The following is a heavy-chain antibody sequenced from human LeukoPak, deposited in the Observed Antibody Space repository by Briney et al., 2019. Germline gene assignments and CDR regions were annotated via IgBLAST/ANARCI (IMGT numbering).Heavy chain of an antibody. J-gene: IGHJ4*02. CDR1: GFTFSSYS. D-gene: IGHD6-13*01. CDR3: ARGWVDSSSF. Sequence: GGSLRLACAASGFTFSSYSMNWVCQAPGKGLEWVSSISSSSSYIYYADSVKGRFTISRDNAKNSLYLQMNSLRAEDTAVYYCARGWVDSSSFWGQGTLVTVSS. V-gene: IGHV3-21*01. CDR2: ISSSSSYI.